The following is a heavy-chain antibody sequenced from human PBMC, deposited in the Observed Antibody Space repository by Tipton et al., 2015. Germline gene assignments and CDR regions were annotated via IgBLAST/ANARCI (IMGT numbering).Heavy chain of an antibody. CDR3: ARGYSFWSGYYTYDAFDL. CDR2: INDSGST. CDR1: GGSVNSGSYY. D-gene: IGHD3-3*01. J-gene: IGHJ3*01. Sequence: TLSLTCTVAGGSVNSGSYYWSWIRQPPGKGLEWIGYINDSGSTNYTPSLKSRVTISIDASEKQFSLKLSSVTAADTAVYYCARGYSFWSGYYTYDAFDLWGQGTMVSVSS. V-gene: IGHV4-61*01.